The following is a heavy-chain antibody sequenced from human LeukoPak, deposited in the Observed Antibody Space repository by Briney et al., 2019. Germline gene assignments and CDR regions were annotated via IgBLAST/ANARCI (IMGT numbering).Heavy chain of an antibody. CDR2: ISSSSSYI. CDR1: GFTFSSYS. J-gene: IGHJ4*02. CDR3: ARDQGGSGYFDWLAYNFDY. D-gene: IGHD3-9*01. V-gene: IGHV3-21*01. Sequence: AGGSLRLSCAASGFTFSSYSMNWVRQAPGKGLEWVSSISSSSSYIYYADSVKGRFTISRDISDNTLYLQMNRLRDDDTALYYCARDQGGSGYFDWLAYNFDYWGQGTVVTVSS.